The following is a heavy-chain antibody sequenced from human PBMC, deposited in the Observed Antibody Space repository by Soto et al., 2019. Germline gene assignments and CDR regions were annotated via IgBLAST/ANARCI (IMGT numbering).Heavy chain of an antibody. D-gene: IGHD2-2*01. CDR2: IYYSGST. Sequence: QVQLQESGPGLVKPSETLSLTCTVSGGSISSYYWSWIRQPPGKGLEWIGYIYYSGSTNYNPSLKSRVTISVDTSKNQFSLKLSSVTAADTAVYYCARITHQLPSTRFYYYYYMDVWGKGTTVTVSS. CDR3: ARITHQLPSTRFYYYYYMDV. J-gene: IGHJ6*03. CDR1: GGSISSYY. V-gene: IGHV4-59*01.